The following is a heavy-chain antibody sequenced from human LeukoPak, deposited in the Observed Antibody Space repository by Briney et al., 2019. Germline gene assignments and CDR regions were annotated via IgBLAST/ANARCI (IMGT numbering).Heavy chain of an antibody. J-gene: IGHJ4*02. CDR1: GYSFDRYY. CDR2: INPDSGDT. Sequence: ASVKVSCKASGYSFDRYYMHWLRQAPGQGLEWMGWINPDSGDTNYAQKFQGRFTMTRDTSTRTAYMELTRLRSDDAAVYYCARALKLGSYYGTDDWRQGSLVTVSS. V-gene: IGHV1-2*02. D-gene: IGHD3-10*01. CDR3: ARALKLGSYYGTDD.